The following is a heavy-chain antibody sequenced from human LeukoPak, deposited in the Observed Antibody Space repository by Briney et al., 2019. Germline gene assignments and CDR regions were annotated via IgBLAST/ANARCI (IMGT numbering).Heavy chain of an antibody. Sequence: SETLSLTCTVSGGSISSYYWSWIRQPPGKGLEWIGYIYYSGSTNYNPSLKSRVTISVDTSKNQFSLKLSSVTAADTAVYYCASVVLDPSFPNYDILTGYYPRVVWFDPWGQGTLVTVSS. D-gene: IGHD3-9*01. J-gene: IGHJ5*02. CDR3: ASVVLDPSFPNYDILTGYYPRVVWFDP. CDR2: IYYSGST. V-gene: IGHV4-59*01. CDR1: GGSISSYY.